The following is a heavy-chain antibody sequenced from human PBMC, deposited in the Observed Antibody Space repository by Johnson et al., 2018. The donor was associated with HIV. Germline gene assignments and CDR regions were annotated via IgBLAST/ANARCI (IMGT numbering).Heavy chain of an antibody. Sequence: VQLVESGGGVVQPGRSLRLACVASGFTFNRYGLHWVRQAPGKGLEWVATTSFDERGKHYTDSVKGSFTISSDNSKNARYLQLNSLSPEDTAVYYCARDGAIAGAATEALDLWGQGTMVIVSS. CDR3: ARDGAIAGAATEALDL. CDR2: TSFDERGK. CDR1: GFTFNRYG. J-gene: IGHJ3*01. D-gene: IGHD1-26*01. V-gene: IGHV3-30*04.